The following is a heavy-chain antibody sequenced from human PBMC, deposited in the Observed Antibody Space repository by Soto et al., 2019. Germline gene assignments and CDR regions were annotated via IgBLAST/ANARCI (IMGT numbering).Heavy chain of an antibody. D-gene: IGHD6-19*01. V-gene: IGHV3-72*01. CDR1: GLIFSDYH. J-gene: IGHJ6*02. CDR2: IRRKANSYTT. Sequence: EVQLVESGGGLVQPGGSLRLSCAASGLIFSDYHMDWVRQAPGKGLEWVGRIRRKANSYTTEYAASVKGRCTMSRDDSKNSLYLQMNSLKSEDTTVYYCAMLGGWSGGSSGMDVWGQGTTVTVSS. CDR3: AMLGGWSGGSSGMDV.